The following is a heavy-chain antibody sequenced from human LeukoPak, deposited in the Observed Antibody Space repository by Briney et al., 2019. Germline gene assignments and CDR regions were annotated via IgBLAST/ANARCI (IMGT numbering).Heavy chain of an antibody. CDR3: ARGVYRYSYFDY. CDR1: GGSFCGYY. Sequence: SETLSLTCAVYGGSFCGYYWSWIRQPPGKGLEWIGEVNHSGSTNYNPSLKSRVTISVDTSKNQFSLKLSSVTAADTAVYYCARGVYRYSYFDYWGQGTLVTVSS. V-gene: IGHV4-34*01. J-gene: IGHJ4*02. CDR2: VNHSGST. D-gene: IGHD3-16*02.